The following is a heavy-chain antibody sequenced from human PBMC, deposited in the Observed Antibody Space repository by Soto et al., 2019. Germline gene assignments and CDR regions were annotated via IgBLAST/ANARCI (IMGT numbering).Heavy chain of an antibody. Sequence: GGSLRLSCAASGFTFSSYWMSWVRQAPGKGLEWVANIKQDGSEKYYVDSVKGRFTISRDNSKNTLYLQMNSLRAEDTAVYYCARENSGYDCFDYWGQGTLVTVSS. D-gene: IGHD5-12*01. V-gene: IGHV3-7*01. CDR3: ARENSGYDCFDY. CDR1: GFTFSSYW. J-gene: IGHJ4*02. CDR2: IKQDGSEK.